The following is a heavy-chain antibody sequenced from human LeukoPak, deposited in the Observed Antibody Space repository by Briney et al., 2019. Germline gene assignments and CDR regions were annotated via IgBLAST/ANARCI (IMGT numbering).Heavy chain of an antibody. CDR1: GFTFRNYW. CDR2: IKQDGSLK. CDR3: AREVGFGGSYFI. D-gene: IGHD1-26*01. V-gene: IGHV3-7*03. J-gene: IGHJ3*02. Sequence: GGSLRLSCAASGFTFRNYWMSWVRQAPGKGLEWVANIKQDGSLKYYVDSLKGRFTISRDNAKTSVYLQMSSLRAEDTAVYYCAREVGFGGSYFIWGQGTMVTVSS.